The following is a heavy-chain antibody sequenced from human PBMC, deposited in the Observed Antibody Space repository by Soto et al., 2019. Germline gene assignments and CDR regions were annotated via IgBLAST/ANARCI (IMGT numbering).Heavy chain of an antibody. D-gene: IGHD1-26*01. CDR1: GFSFSNYT. V-gene: IGHV3-23*01. CDR2: ISGSGAGT. CDR3: AKRIKSGSNYVGNAMDV. Sequence: EVQLLESGATLEQVGGSLRLSCVASGFSFSNYTVTWVRQAPGKGLEWVSGISGSGAGTYYADSVKGLFTITRDNSKNTVHLQMVCLRVDDTAVYHCAKRIKSGSNYVGNAMDVWGQGTTVIVS. J-gene: IGHJ6*02.